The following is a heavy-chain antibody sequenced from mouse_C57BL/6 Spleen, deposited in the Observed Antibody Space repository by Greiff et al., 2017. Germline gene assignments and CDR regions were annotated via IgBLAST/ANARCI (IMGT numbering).Heavy chain of an antibody. D-gene: IGHD2-5*01. CDR2: INPSSGYT. J-gene: IGHJ3*01. CDR1: GYTFTSYT. Sequence: VQVVESGAELARPGASVKMSCKASGYTFTSYTMHWVKQRPGQGLEWIGYINPSSGYTKYNQKFKDKATLTADKSSSTAYMQLSSLTSEDSAVYYCARWGAYYSNYVFAYWGQGTLVTVSA. V-gene: IGHV1-4*01. CDR3: ARWGAYYSNYVFAY.